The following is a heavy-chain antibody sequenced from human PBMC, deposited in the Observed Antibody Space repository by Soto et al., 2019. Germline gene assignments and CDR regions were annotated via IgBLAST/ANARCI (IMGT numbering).Heavy chain of an antibody. D-gene: IGHD3-3*01. J-gene: IGHJ6*03. CDR1: GGSFSGYY. V-gene: IGHV4-34*01. Sequence: SETLSLTCAVYGGSFSGYYWSWIRQPPGKGLEWIGEINHSGSTNYNPSLKSRVTISVDTSKNQFSLKLSSVTAADTAVYYCARLEYDLYYMDVWGKGTTVTVSS. CDR2: INHSGST. CDR3: ARLEYDLYYMDV.